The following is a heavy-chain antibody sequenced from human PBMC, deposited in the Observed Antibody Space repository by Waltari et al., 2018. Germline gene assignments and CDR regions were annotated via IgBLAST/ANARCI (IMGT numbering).Heavy chain of an antibody. Sequence: QLQLQESGPGLVKPSGTLSLTCAVSGDSMSTNYWWSWVRQPPGKGLEWIGPVRHSGRSNYNPSFESRVTVSLDTYNNQFSLEVTAATAADTAIYYCARDRGRGLYLDSWGPGILVTVS. CDR2: VRHSGRS. D-gene: IGHD2-15*01. CDR3: ARDRGRGLYLDS. J-gene: IGHJ4*02. CDR1: GDSMSTNYW. V-gene: IGHV4-4*02.